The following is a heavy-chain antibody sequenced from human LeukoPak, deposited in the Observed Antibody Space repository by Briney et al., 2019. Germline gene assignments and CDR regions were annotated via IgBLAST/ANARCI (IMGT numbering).Heavy chain of an antibody. D-gene: IGHD2-15*01. CDR2: IRFDGSNK. V-gene: IGHV3-30*02. CDR3: ATLVGSDY. CDR1: GFTFRSYG. J-gene: IGHJ4*02. Sequence: PGGSLRLSCAASGFTFRSYGMHWVRQAPGKGLEWVAFIRFDGSNKYYADSVKGRFTISRDNSKNTLYLQMNSLRAEDTAVYYCATLVGSDYWGQGTLVTVSS.